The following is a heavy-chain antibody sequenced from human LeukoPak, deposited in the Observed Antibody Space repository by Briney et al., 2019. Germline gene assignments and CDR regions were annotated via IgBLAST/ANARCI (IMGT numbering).Heavy chain of an antibody. D-gene: IGHD3-10*01. CDR3: ASSCYGSGSYYSYYGMDV. V-gene: IGHV3-74*01. CDR1: GFTFSSYW. J-gene: IGHJ6*04. CDR2: INSDGSST. Sequence: GGSLRLSCAASGFTFSSYWMHWVRQAPGKGLVWVSRINSDGSSTSYADSVKGRFTISRDNAKNTLYLQMNSLRAEDTAVYYCASSCYGSGSYYSYYGMDVWGKGTTVTVSS.